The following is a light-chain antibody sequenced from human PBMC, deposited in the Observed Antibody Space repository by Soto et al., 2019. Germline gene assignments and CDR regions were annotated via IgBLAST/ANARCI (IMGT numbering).Light chain of an antibody. CDR1: GSDVGGYAY. CDR2: DVT. Sequence: QSVLAQPASVSGSPGQSITISCTGSGSDVGGYAYVSWYQQHPGKAPKVIIYDVTNRPSGVSHRFSGSKSVNTASLTISGLQAEDGADYYRGSYTTSGNYVFGTGTKLTVL. V-gene: IGLV2-14*01. CDR3: GSYTTSGNYV. J-gene: IGLJ1*01.